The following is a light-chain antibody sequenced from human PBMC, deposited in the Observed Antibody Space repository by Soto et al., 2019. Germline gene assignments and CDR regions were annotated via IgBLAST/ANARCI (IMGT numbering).Light chain of an antibody. CDR3: QQHYNIPFT. J-gene: IGKJ3*01. CDR1: QSVLYSSNNKNY. Sequence: DIVMTQSPDSLAVSLGERATINCKSSQSVLYSSNNKNYLAWYQQKPGQPPKLLIYWASTRESGVPDRFSGSGSGTDFTLTISSLQAEDVAVYYCQQHYNIPFTFGPGTKVDIK. CDR2: WAS. V-gene: IGKV4-1*01.